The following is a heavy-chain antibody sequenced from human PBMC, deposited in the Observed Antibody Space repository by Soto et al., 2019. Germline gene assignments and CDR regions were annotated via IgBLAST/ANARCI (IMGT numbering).Heavy chain of an antibody. J-gene: IGHJ3*02. Sequence: GGSLRLSCAASGFTFSSYAMSWVRQAPGKGLEWVAVISYDGSNKYYADSVKGRFTISRDNSKNTLYLQMNSLRAEDTAVYYCARGYYYDSSGYYAGAFDIWGQGTMVTVSS. D-gene: IGHD3-22*01. CDR1: GFTFSSYA. CDR2: ISYDGSNK. V-gene: IGHV3-30-3*01. CDR3: ARGYYYDSSGYYAGAFDI.